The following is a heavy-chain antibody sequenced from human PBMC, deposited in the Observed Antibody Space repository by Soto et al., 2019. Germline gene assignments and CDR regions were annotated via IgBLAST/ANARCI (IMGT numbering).Heavy chain of an antibody. V-gene: IGHV4-30-2*01. CDR2: IYHSGST. Sequence: SETLSLTCTFSGASITYGGYSWSWIRQPPGKGLEWIGYIYHSGSTYYNPSLKSRVTISVDRSKNQFSLKLSSVTAADTAVYYCASGASTVAPDYWGQGTMVTVSS. CDR3: ASGASTVAPDY. J-gene: IGHJ4*02. CDR1: GASITYGGYS. D-gene: IGHD4-17*01.